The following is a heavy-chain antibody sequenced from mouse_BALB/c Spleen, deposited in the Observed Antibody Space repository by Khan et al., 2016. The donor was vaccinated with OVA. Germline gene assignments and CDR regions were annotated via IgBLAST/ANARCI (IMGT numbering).Heavy chain of an antibody. V-gene: IGHV3-2*02. Sequence: EVQLVESGPGLVKPSQSLSLTCTVTGYSITSDYAWNWIRQFPGNKLEWMGYISYSGSTNYNPALKSRISITRDTSKNQFFLQLNSVTTEETARYYWGRDCNRYNYAMDYWGQGTSVTVSS. CDR1: GYSITSDYA. J-gene: IGHJ4*01. CDR3: GRDCNRYNYAMDY. D-gene: IGHD1-1*01. CDR2: ISYSGST.